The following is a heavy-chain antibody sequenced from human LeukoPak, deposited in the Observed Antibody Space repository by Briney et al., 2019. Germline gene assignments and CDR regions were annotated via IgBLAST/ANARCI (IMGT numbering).Heavy chain of an antibody. CDR3: ARAMNHAFNI. CDR1: GFTFSSYA. Sequence: PGGSLRLSCAASGFTFSSYAMSWVRQAPGKGLEWVANMNEGGSKKYYVGSVRGRFTISRDNAKTSLYLQMSSLRAEDTAVYYCARAMNHAFNIWGQGAMVTVSS. J-gene: IGHJ3*02. CDR2: MNEGGSKK. V-gene: IGHV3-7*03.